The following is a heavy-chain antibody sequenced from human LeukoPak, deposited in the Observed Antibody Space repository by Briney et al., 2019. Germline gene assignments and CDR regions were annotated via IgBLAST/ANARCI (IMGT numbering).Heavy chain of an antibody. CDR1: GGSITSSTYY. D-gene: IGHD3-16*01. CDR3: ARLSMHTFGGARSGFDY. J-gene: IGHJ4*02. V-gene: IGHV4-39*01. Sequence: PSETLSLTCTVSGGSITSSTYYWGWVRQPPGKGLEWIGHMYYTGSTYHNPSLKSRVTTSVDTSKEQLSLKLTSVTAADTAVYYCARLSMHTFGGARSGFDYWGQGTLVTVSS. CDR2: MYYTGST.